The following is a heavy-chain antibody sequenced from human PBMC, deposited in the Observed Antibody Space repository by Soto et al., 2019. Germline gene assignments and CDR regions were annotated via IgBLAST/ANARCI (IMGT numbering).Heavy chain of an antibody. D-gene: IGHD6-13*01. V-gene: IGHV3-33*01. CDR2: IWYDGSNK. CDR3: ARRGRIAAAGEFFDY. CDR1: GFTFSSYG. Sequence: GGSLRLSCAASGFTFSSYGMHWVRQAPGKGLEWVAVIWYDGSNKYYADSVKGRFTISRDNSKNTLYLQMNSLRAEDTAVYYCARRGRIAAAGEFFDYWGQGTLVTVSS. J-gene: IGHJ4*02.